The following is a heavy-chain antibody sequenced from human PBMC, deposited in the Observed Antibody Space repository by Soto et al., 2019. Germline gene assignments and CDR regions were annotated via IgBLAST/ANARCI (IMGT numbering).Heavy chain of an antibody. CDR2: IYYSGST. CDR1: GGSISSYY. CDR3: ARQNDYGDYVLDY. Sequence: SETLSLTCTVSGGSISSYYWSWIRQPQGKGLEWIGYIYYSGSTNYNPSLKSRVTISVDTSKNQLSLKLSSVTAADSAVYSCARQNDYGDYVLDYWGQGTLVTVSS. J-gene: IGHJ4*02. V-gene: IGHV4-59*08. D-gene: IGHD4-17*01.